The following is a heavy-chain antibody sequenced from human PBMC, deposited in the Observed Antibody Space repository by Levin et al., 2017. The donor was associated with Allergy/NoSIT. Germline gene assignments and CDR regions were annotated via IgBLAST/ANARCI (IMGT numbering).Heavy chain of an antibody. CDR3: ARRFAASSNWDFDY. CDR1: GGSIGSSSYY. J-gene: IGHJ4*02. V-gene: IGHV4-39*01. D-gene: IGHD4-11*01. CDR2: IYYTGGT. Sequence: ESLKISCTVSGGSIGSSSYYWGWIRQPPGKGLEWIGSIYYTGGTYYNPSLKSRLTLSVDTSKHHFSVKLPSVTAADTAVFYCARRFAASSNWDFDYWGQGSLVTVSS.